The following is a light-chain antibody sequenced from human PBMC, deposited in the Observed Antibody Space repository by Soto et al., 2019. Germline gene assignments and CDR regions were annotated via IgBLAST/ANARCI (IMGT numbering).Light chain of an antibody. J-gene: IGKJ2*01. CDR3: MQATQFPHYT. CDR2: KVS. V-gene: IGKV2-24*01. Sequence: DIVMTQTPLSSPVTRGQPASISCRSSQSLVHSDGNTYLSWLHQRPGQPPRLLIYKVSHRLSGVPDRFSGSGGGTHFTLKISRVEAEDVGVYYCMQATQFPHYTFGQGTKLEIK. CDR1: QSLVHSDGNTY.